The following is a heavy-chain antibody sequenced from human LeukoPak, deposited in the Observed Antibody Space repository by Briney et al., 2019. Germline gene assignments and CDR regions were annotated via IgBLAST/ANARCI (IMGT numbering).Heavy chain of an antibody. CDR3: ASGCTPGYYYDCSGYYDY. J-gene: IGHJ4*02. D-gene: IGHD3-22*01. Sequence: GASVKVSCKASGYTFTSYDINWVRQATGQGLEWMGWMNPNSGNTGYAQKFQGRVTITRNTSISTAYMELSSLRSEDTAVYYCASGCTPGYYYDCSGYYDYWGQGTLVTVSS. CDR1: GYTFTSYD. CDR2: MNPNSGNT. V-gene: IGHV1-8*03.